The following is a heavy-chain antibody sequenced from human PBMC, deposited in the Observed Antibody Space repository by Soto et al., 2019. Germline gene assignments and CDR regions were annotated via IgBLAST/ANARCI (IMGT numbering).Heavy chain of an antibody. CDR2: ISASGGST. Sequence: GGSLRLSCAASGFTFCNYDMSWVRQAPGKGLDWVSTISASGGSTFYADSVKGRFTISRDNSKNTVYLQMNSLRVEDTAVYYCANRNYYAKSGYTYPYFDFWGQGSLVTVSS. CDR3: ANRNYYAKSGYTYPYFDF. D-gene: IGHD3-22*01. V-gene: IGHV3-23*01. CDR1: GFTFCNYD. J-gene: IGHJ4*02.